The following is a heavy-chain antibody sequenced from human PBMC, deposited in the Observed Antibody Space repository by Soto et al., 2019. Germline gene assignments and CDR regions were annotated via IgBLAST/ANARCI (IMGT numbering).Heavy chain of an antibody. CDR3: AHRPSYCSGGSCYSGFDY. J-gene: IGHJ4*02. V-gene: IGHV2-5*02. D-gene: IGHD2-15*01. CDR2: IYWDDDK. CDR1: GFSLSTSGVG. Sequence: QITLKESGPTLVKPTQTLTLTCTFSGFSLSTSGVGVGSIRQPPGKALEWLALIYWDDDKRYSPALQSRLTILKETSKTQGVLTMTTMDPVDTATYYCAHRPSYCSGGSCYSGFDYWGQGTLVTVSS.